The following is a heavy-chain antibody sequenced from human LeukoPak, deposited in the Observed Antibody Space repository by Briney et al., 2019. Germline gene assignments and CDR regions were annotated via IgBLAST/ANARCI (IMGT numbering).Heavy chain of an antibody. CDR3: ARRDGYSSSPPLDY. CDR1: GYSFTDYW. CDR2: IYPGDSDT. J-gene: IGHJ4*02. V-gene: IGHV5-51*01. D-gene: IGHD6-6*01. Sequence: GESLKISCRGSGYSFTDYWIGWVRQMSGKGLEWMAIIYPGDSDTRYSPSFQGQVTISADKSISTAYLQWSSLKASDTAMYYCARRDGYSSSPPLDYWGQGTLVTVSS.